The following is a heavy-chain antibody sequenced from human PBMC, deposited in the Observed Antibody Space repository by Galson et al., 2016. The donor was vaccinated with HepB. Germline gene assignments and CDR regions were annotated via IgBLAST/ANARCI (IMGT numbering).Heavy chain of an antibody. Sequence: QSGAEVKKPGESLKISCKGSGYIFNSYWIGWVRQMPGKGLEWMGIIFPRDFATRYSPSFQGRVTISADMSLSTAYLQWNSLKASDTAIYYCARQGDDYGLAYWGQGALVTVSS. V-gene: IGHV5-51*01. CDR2: IFPRDFAT. D-gene: IGHD4-17*01. CDR1: GYIFNSYW. CDR3: ARQGDDYGLAY. J-gene: IGHJ4*02.